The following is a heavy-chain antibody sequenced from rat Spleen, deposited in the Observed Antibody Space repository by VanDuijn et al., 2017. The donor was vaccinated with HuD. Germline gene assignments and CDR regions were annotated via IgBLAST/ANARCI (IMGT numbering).Heavy chain of an antibody. CDR3: SRDEYRGNWGFAY. D-gene: IGHD1-5*01. Sequence: VQLQESGPGLVQPSQTLSLTCTVSGFSLTSNGVSWVRQPPGKGLEWIAAVSSGGDTYYNSGIKSRLSISRDTSKSQVFLKLNSLQTEDTAIYFCSRDEYRGNWGFAYWGQGTLVTVSS. V-gene: IGHV2S12*01. J-gene: IGHJ3*01. CDR2: VSSGGDT. CDR1: GFSLTSNG.